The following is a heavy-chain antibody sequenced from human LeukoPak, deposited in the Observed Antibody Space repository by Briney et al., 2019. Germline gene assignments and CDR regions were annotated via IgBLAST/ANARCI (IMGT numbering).Heavy chain of an antibody. CDR1: GDSVSSNIAA. Sequence: SQTLSLTCAVSGDSVSSNIAAWNWIRQSPSRGLEWLGRTYFRSKWYNDYALSVKGRISINPDTSENQFSLQLSSVTPEDTAVYYCARGIRFLEWLLGYYYYMDVWGKGTTVTVSS. J-gene: IGHJ6*03. V-gene: IGHV6-1*01. D-gene: IGHD3-3*01. CDR2: TYFRSKWYN. CDR3: ARGIRFLEWLLGYYYYMDV.